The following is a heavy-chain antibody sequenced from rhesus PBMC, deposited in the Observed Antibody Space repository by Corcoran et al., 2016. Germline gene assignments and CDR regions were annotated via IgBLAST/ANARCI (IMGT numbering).Heavy chain of an antibody. CDR1: GGSISGYY. CDR2: IDGNSANP. Sequence: QVKLQQWGEGLVKPSETLSLTCAVYGGSISGYYWSWIRQPPGKGLEWIGNIDGNSANPTYNPSLNNRVTISKDTSKNQFSLKLSAVPAADTAVYYCARDWGGPINRFDVWGPGVLVTVSS. V-gene: IGHV4-73*01. J-gene: IGHJ5-1*01. D-gene: IGHD3-34*01. CDR3: ARDWGGPINRFDV.